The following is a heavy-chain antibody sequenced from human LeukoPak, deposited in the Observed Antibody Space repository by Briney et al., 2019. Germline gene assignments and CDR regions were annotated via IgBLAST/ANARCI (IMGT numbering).Heavy chain of an antibody. V-gene: IGHV4-39*07. Sequence: PSETLSLTCTVSGGSISSSSYYWGWIRQPPGKGLEWIGSIYYSGSTYYNPSLKSRVTISVDTSKNQFSLKLSSVTAADTAVYYCARVVCSSTSCYFDYWGQGTLVTVSS. J-gene: IGHJ4*02. D-gene: IGHD2-2*01. CDR3: ARVVCSSTSCYFDY. CDR1: GGSISSSSYY. CDR2: IYYSGST.